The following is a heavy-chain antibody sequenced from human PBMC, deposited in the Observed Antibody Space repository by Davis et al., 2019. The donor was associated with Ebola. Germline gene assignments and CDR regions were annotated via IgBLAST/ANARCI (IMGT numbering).Heavy chain of an antibody. CDR2: ISTSGSTI. CDR3: ARDPPVSMGSDAFDV. CDR1: GFTFSSYW. J-gene: IGHJ3*01. Sequence: GESLKISCAASGFTFSSYWMSWVRQTPGKGLEWVSYISTSGSTIYYVDSVKGRFTISRDNAKNSLYLQMNSLRDEDTAVYYCARDPPVSMGSDAFDVWGRGTMVTVSS. D-gene: IGHD2-8*01. V-gene: IGHV3-48*02.